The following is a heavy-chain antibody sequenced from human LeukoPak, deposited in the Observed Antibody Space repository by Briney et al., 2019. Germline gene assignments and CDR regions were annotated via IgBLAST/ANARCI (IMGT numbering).Heavy chain of an antibody. CDR1: GVSVSSGSSF. D-gene: IGHD3-22*01. Sequence: SETLSLTCTVSGVSVSSGSSFWRWIRQPPGKGLEWIGYIYHSGNTNYNPSLKSRVTISVDTSKSQLSLKLNSVTAADTAVYYCARDRNYYDSSGYYFANWGQGTLVTVSS. CDR3: ARDRNYYDSSGYYFAN. CDR2: IYHSGNT. J-gene: IGHJ4*02. V-gene: IGHV4-61*01.